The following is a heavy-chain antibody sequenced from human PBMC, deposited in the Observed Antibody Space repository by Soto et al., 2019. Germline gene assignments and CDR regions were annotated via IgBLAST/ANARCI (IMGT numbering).Heavy chain of an antibody. V-gene: IGHV3-23*01. CDR3: AKDSTLITMIWPGGFDI. CDR1: GFTFSSYV. CDR2: ISGSGGSI. Sequence: QSGGSLRLSCAGSGFTFSSYVMSWVRQAPGKGLEWVASISGSGGSINYADSVKGRCTISRDNSKNTLYLQVNSLRADDAAVYYCAKDSTLITMIWPGGFDIWGQGTMVTVSS. D-gene: IGHD2-2*01. J-gene: IGHJ3*02.